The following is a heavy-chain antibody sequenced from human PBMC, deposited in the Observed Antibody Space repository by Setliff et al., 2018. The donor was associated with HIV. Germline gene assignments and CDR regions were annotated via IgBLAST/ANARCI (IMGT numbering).Heavy chain of an antibody. CDR2: INTNTGNP. CDR3: AYHDYGDYSMGH. CDR1: EYTLSTYA. J-gene: IGHJ4*02. Sequence: RASVKVSCKASEYTLSTYALNWVRQAPGQGLEWMGWINTNTGNPTYAQGFTGRFVFPLDTSVSTAYLQISSLKAEDTAVYYCAYHDYGDYSMGHWGQGTLVTVSS. D-gene: IGHD4-17*01. V-gene: IGHV7-4-1*02.